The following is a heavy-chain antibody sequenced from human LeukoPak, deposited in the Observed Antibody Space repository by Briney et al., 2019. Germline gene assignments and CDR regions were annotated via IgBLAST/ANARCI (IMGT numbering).Heavy chain of an antibody. CDR3: AQDRGYNYPFRYFDH. CDR1: GLTFRSYA. D-gene: IGHD5-24*01. CDR2: IIGSGTTT. Sequence: GGSLTLSCAAWGLTFRSYAMMGVREARGKGVEGVSNIIGSGTTTYFAASVKGRFTISRDNSKSSLYLQMNSLRDEDTAIYYCAQDRGYNYPFRYFDHWGQGTLVTVSS. J-gene: IGHJ4*02. V-gene: IGHV3-23*01.